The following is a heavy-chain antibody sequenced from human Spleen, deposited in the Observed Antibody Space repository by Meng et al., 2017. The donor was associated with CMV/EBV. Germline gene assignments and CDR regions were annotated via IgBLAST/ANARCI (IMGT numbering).Heavy chain of an antibody. D-gene: IGHD1-7*01. CDR1: GFTFSSYS. Sequence: GESLKISCAASGFTFSSYSMNWVRQAPGKGLEWVSSISSSSSYIYYADSVKGRFTISRDNAKNSLYLQMNSLRAEDTAVYYCARDRGNWNYDFDIWGQGTMVTVSS. CDR2: ISSSSSYI. V-gene: IGHV3-21*01. J-gene: IGHJ3*02. CDR3: ARDRGNWNYDFDI.